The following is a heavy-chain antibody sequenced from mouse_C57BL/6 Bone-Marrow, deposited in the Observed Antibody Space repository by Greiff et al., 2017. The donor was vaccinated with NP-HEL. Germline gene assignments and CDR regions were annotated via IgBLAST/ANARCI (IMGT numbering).Heavy chain of an antibody. CDR3: VRHGRYYYGSRSYAMDY. J-gene: IGHJ4*01. V-gene: IGHV10-1*01. Sequence: EVQLVESGGGLVQPKGSLKLSCAASGFSFNTYAMNWVRQAPGKGLEWVARIRSKSNNYATYYADSVKDRFTISRDDSESMLYLQMNNLKTEDTAMYYCVRHGRYYYGSRSYAMDYWGQGTSVTVSS. CDR2: IRSKSNNYAT. CDR1: GFSFNTYA. D-gene: IGHD1-1*01.